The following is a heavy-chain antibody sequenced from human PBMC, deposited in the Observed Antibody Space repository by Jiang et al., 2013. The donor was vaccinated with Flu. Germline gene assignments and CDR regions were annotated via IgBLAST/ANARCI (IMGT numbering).Heavy chain of an antibody. Sequence: LESGGGLVKPGGSLRLSCAASGFTFSKAWMSWVRQAPGKGLEWIGRVKSKIDGGTTDYAAPVRGRFIILRDDSKSTLDVQMNNLKIEDTAVYYCTTGDVWGQGTTVTVSS. CDR3: TTGDV. J-gene: IGHJ6*02. V-gene: IGHV3-15*01. CDR2: VKSKIDGGTT. CDR1: GFTFSKAW.